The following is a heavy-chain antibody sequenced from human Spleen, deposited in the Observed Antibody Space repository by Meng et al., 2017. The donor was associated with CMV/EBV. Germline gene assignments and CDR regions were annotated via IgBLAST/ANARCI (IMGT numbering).Heavy chain of an antibody. CDR3: ARAASTNLEAFDI. V-gene: IGHV4-39*07. J-gene: IGHJ3*02. CDR2: LYDGGST. CDR1: GESISSRTYY. Sequence: SGESISSRTYYWGWTRQPPGKGLEWIGSLYDGGSTYYNPSLKSRVTISVDTSKNQFSLNLRSVTAADTAVYYCARAASTNLEAFDIWDQGTMVTVSS.